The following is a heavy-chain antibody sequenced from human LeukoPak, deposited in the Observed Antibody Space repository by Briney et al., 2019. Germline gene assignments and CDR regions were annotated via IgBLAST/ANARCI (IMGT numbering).Heavy chain of an antibody. CDR3: ARDRYSSIWYGDY. CDR1: GYTFTSYA. D-gene: IGHD6-13*01. V-gene: IGHV7-4-1*02. Sequence: GASVKVSCKASGYTFTSYAMNWVRQAPGQGLEGMGWINTNTGTPTYAQGFTGRFVFSLDASVSTGYLQFSSLKAEDTAVYYCARDRYSSIWYGDYWGQATLVTVSS. J-gene: IGHJ4*02. CDR2: INTNTGTP.